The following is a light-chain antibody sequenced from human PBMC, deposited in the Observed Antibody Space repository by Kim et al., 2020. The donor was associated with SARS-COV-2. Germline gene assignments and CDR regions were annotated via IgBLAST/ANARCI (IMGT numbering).Light chain of an antibody. CDR2: QYN. CDR1: KLGDKY. CDR3: QAWDSGSYV. V-gene: IGLV3-1*01. J-gene: IGLJ1*01. Sequence: VSPGQTASITCSGDKLGDKYVSWYQQKPGQSPVLLIYQYNTRPSGIPERFSGSNSESSATLTISGTQAMDEADYYYQAWDSGSYVFGTGTKVTVL.